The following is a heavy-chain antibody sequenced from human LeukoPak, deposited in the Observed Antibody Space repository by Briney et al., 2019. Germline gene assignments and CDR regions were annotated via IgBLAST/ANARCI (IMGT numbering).Heavy chain of an antibody. V-gene: IGHV4-34*01. J-gene: IGHJ4*02. CDR3: AKLTIMVRGVIGD. D-gene: IGHD3-10*01. CDR1: GGSFSGYY. CDR2: INHSGST. Sequence: SETLSLTCTVYGGSFSGYYWSWIRQPPGKGLEWIGEINHSGSTNYNPSLKSRVTISVDTSKNQFSLKLSSVTAADTAVYYCAKLTIMVRGVIGDWGQGTLVTVSS.